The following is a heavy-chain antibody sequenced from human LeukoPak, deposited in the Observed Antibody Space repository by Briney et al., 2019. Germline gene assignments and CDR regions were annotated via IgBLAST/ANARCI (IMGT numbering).Heavy chain of an antibody. CDR2: IKQDGSEK. J-gene: IGHJ6*02. CDR1: GFTFSSYW. Sequence: GGSLRLSCADSGFTFSSYWMSWVRQAPGEGLEWVANIKQDGSEKYYLDSVKGRFTISRDNAKNSLYLQMNSLRAEDTAVYYCASQNYYYGIDVWGQGTTVTVSS. CDR3: ASQNYYYGIDV. V-gene: IGHV3-7*01.